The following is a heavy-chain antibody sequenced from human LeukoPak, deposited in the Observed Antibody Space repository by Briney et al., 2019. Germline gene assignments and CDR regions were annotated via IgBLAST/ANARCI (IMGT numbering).Heavy chain of an antibody. CDR2: IKQDGSEK. Sequence: SVGSLRLSCAASGSTFSSYWMSWVRQAPGKGLEWVANIKQDGSEKYYVDSVKGRFTISRDNTKNSLYLQMNSLRAEDTAVYYCARDDTVTTRVGFIDWGQGTLVTISS. CDR1: GSTFSSYW. CDR3: ARDDTVTTRVGFID. J-gene: IGHJ4*02. V-gene: IGHV3-7*01. D-gene: IGHD4-17*01.